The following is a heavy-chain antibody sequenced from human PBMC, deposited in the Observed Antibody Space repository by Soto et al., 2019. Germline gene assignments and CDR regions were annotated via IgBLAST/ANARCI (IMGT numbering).Heavy chain of an antibody. CDR3: AKVRYSSPMGYYYGMDA. CDR1: GFTFSSYG. V-gene: IGHV3-33*06. CDR2: IWYDGSNK. J-gene: IGHJ6*02. D-gene: IGHD6-19*01. Sequence: GGSLRLSCAASGFTFSSYGMHWVRQAPGKGLEWVAVIWYDGSNKYYADSVKGRFTISRDNSKNTLYLQMNSLRAEDTAVYYCAKVRYSSPMGYYYGMDAWGQGTTVTVSS.